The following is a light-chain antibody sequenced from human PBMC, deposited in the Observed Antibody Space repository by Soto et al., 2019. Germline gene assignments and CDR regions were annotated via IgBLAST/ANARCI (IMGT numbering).Light chain of an antibody. CDR3: SSYTSSSTYV. Sequence: QSVLTQPASVSGSPGQSITISCTGTSSDVGGYNYVSWYQQHPGRAPKLMIYEVSNRPSGVSNRFSGSKSGNTASLTISRLQAEDEPDYYCSSYTSSSTYVFXTGTKRTVL. V-gene: IGLV2-14*01. CDR2: EVS. J-gene: IGLJ1*01. CDR1: SSDVGGYNY.